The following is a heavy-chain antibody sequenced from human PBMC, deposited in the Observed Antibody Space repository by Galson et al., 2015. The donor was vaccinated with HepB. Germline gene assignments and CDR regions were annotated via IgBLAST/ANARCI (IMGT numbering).Heavy chain of an antibody. Sequence: SLRLACAASGVTCGHAWMSWVRQAPREGLEWVGRLNREAGGGATDYAAPGLDSVLISIDGSYKTLSLEMNCLQPEDTALYYCTTDGVGYCSGASCYSSCWGQGTLVTVSS. V-gene: IGHV3-15*01. D-gene: IGHD2-2*01. J-gene: IGHJ4*02. CDR1: GVTCGHAW. CDR2: LNREAGGGAT. CDR3: TTDGVGYCSGASCYSSC.